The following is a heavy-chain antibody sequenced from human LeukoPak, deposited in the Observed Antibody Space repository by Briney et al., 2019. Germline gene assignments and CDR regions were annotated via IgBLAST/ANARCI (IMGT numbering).Heavy chain of an antibody. CDR1: GGSISNGDYY. J-gene: IGHJ4*02. CDR2: IYYSGNT. CDR3: ARLGRGSGWYYFDY. D-gene: IGHD6-19*01. V-gene: IGHV4-39*07. Sequence: SETLSLTCTVSGGSISNGDYYWGWIRQPPGKGLEWIGSIYYSGNTYYSPSLKSRVTISVDTSKNRLSLKLSSVTAADTAVYYCARLGRGSGWYYFDYWGQGTLVTVSS.